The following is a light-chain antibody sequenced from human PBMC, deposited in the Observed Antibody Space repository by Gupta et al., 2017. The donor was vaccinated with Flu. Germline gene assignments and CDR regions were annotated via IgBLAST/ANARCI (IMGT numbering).Light chain of an antibody. CDR3: QQRSNWPRIT. CDR1: QSIGNY. Sequence: ATLYLSPGERATPSCRASQSIGNYLAWYKQKPGQAPRLLIYDASKRVTGIPARFSGSGFGKDLTLTISRREPEDFAVYYCQQRSNWPRITFGGGTXVEIK. J-gene: IGKJ4*01. CDR2: DAS. V-gene: IGKV3-11*01.